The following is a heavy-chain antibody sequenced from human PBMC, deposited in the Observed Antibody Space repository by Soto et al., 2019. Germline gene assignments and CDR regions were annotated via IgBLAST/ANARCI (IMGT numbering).Heavy chain of an antibody. Sequence: PSETLSLTCAVFGGSISNSNWWTWVRQPPGKGLDWIGEIFHSGSTNYNSSLMGRVTISVDKANNQFSLKLSSVTAADTAVYYCAKAHVMVVAGSTFDYWGHGTLVTVPQ. CDR3: AKAHVMVVAGSTFDY. CDR2: IFHSGST. CDR1: GGSISNSNW. D-gene: IGHD6-19*01. J-gene: IGHJ4*01. V-gene: IGHV4-4*02.